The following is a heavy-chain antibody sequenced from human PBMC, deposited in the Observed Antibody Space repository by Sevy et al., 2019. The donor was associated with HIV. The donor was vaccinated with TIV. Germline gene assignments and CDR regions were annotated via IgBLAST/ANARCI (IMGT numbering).Heavy chain of an antibody. J-gene: IGHJ2*01. CDR2: IYTSGST. V-gene: IGHV4-4*07. D-gene: IGHD2-15*01. CDR1: GGSISSYY. Sequence: SETLSLTCTVSGGSISSYYWSWIRQPAGKGLEWIGRIYTSGSTNYNPSLKSRVTMSVDTSKNQFSLKLSSVTAADTAGYYGARGHPVYCSGGSCYSDWYFDLWGRDTLVTVSS. CDR3: ARGHPVYCSGGSCYSDWYFDL.